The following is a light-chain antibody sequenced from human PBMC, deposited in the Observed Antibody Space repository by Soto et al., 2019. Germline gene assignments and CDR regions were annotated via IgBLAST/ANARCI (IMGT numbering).Light chain of an antibody. J-gene: IGLJ3*02. CDR1: SSDVGRFNL. CDR2: EVS. CDR3: SSYVGVKNVL. Sequence: QSALTQPASVSGSPGQSITISCTGTSSDVGRFNLVSWYQQYPGTAPKLMIYEVSRRPSGVSNRFSGSKSGNTAYLTISGLQAEDEADYHCSSYVGVKNVLFGGGTQLTVL. V-gene: IGLV2-23*02.